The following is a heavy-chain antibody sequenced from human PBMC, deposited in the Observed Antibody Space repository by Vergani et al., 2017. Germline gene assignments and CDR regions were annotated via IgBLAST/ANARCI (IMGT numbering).Heavy chain of an antibody. CDR2: ISYDGSNK. D-gene: IGHD4-17*01. CDR1: GFTFSSYG. J-gene: IGHJ6*02. CDR3: ARGVDYGDYVDYYGMDV. Sequence: QVQLVESGGGVVQPGRSLRLSCAASGFTFSSYGMHWVRQAPGKGLEWVAVISYDGSNKYYADSVKGRFTISRDNSKNTLYLQMNSLRAEDTAVYYCARGVDYGDYVDYYGMDVWGQGTTVTVSS. V-gene: IGHV3-30*03.